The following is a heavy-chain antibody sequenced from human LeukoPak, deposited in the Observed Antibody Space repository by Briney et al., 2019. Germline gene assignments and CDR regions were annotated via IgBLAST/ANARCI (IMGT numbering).Heavy chain of an antibody. CDR3: ASPAQYSSPYYYYMDV. CDR2: VYTSGIT. Sequence: PSETLSLTCTVSGGFINSYYWSWIRQPAGKGLEWIGRVYTSGITNYNPSLKSRITMSVDTSKNQFSLKLTSVTAADTAVYYCASPAQYSSPYYYYMDVWGKGTTVTVSS. CDR1: GGFINSYY. D-gene: IGHD6-13*01. J-gene: IGHJ6*03. V-gene: IGHV4-4*07.